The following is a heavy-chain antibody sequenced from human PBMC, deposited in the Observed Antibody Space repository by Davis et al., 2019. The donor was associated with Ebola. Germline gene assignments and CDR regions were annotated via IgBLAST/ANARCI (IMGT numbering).Heavy chain of an antibody. D-gene: IGHD4-11*01. CDR3: ARGSLQYSLYYYGMDV. J-gene: IGHJ6*02. CDR2: ISYDGSNK. V-gene: IGHV3-30-3*01. CDR1: GFTFSSYA. Sequence: GESLKISCAASGFTFSSYAMHWVRQAPGKGLEWVAVISYDGSNKYYADSVNGRFTISRDNSKNTLYLQMNSLRAEDTAVYYCARGSLQYSLYYYGMDVWGQGTTVTVSS.